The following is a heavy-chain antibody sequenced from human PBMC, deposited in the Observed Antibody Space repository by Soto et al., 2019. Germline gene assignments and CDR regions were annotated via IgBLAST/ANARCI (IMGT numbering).Heavy chain of an antibody. CDR2: LNHSGST. Sequence: QVQLQQWGAGLLKPSETLSLTCAVYGGSFSGYSWSWIRQPPGKGLEWIGELNHSGSTNYNPSRKSRVTISVDTSKTQFSIKLSSVTAADTAVYYCARARWYYYSSGPFDPWGQGTLVTVSS. CDR3: ARARWYYYSSGPFDP. CDR1: GGSFSGYS. J-gene: IGHJ5*02. V-gene: IGHV4-34*01. D-gene: IGHD3-10*01.